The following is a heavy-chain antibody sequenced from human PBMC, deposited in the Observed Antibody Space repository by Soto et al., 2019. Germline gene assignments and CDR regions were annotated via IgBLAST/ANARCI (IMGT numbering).Heavy chain of an antibody. D-gene: IGHD3-10*01. Sequence: SETLSLTCAVSGGSISSGTFSWTWIRQPPGKGLEFIGSIYYTGGTYYNPSLKSRVTISLDRSKNQFSLNLSSVAAADTAVYFCARLVYDTRLNYMYFDFWGPGTLVTVSS. CDR3: ARLVYDTRLNYMYFDF. CDR1: GGSISSGTFS. CDR2: IYYTGGT. J-gene: IGHJ4*02. V-gene: IGHV4-30-2*01.